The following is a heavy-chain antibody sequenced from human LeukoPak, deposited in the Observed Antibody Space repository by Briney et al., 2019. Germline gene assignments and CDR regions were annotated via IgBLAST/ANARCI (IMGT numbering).Heavy chain of an antibody. CDR2: IYSGGNT. CDR1: GFTVSSNY. CDR3: AKDHYYDSSGYLKDYFDY. D-gene: IGHD3-22*01. V-gene: IGHV3-66*01. J-gene: IGHJ4*02. Sequence: GGSLRLSCAASGFTVSSNYMNWVRQAPGRGLEWVSVIYSGGNTYYADSVKGRFTISRDNSQNTLYLQMNSLRAEDTAVYYCAKDHYYDSSGYLKDYFDYWGQGTLVTVSS.